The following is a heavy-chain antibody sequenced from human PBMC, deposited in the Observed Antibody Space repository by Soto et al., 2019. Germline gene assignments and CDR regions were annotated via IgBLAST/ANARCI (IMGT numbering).Heavy chain of an antibody. D-gene: IGHD1-1*01. V-gene: IGHV2-5*01. CDR2: LYWNDDN. Sequence: QITLKESGPTLVKPTQTLTLSCTFSGFSLSSSAMGVAWIRQPPGKALEWLALLYWNDDNRYSPSLKNRLTPTKDTSKNAVLPTIINMDPADTATYYCVHTSGWRHIIWGHGTLVTVS. J-gene: IGHJ4*01. CDR3: VHTSGWRHII. CDR1: GFSLSSSAMG.